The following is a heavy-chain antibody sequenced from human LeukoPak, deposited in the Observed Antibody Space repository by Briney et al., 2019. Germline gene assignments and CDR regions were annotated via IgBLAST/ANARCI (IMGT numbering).Heavy chain of an antibody. CDR1: GFTFSSYA. Sequence: GGSLRLSCAASGFTFSSYAMSWVRQAPGKGLEWVSAISGSGGSTYYADSVKGRFTISRDNSKNTLYLQMNSLRAEDTAVYYCAKEAIGSGSYFAVDYMDVWGKGTTVTVSS. J-gene: IGHJ6*03. D-gene: IGHD1-26*01. CDR3: AKEAIGSGSYFAVDYMDV. V-gene: IGHV3-23*01. CDR2: ISGSGGST.